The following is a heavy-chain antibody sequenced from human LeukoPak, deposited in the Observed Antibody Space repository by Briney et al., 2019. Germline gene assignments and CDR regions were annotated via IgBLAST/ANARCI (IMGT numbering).Heavy chain of an antibody. Sequence: SGGSLRLSCAASGFTFSSYWMHWVRQAPGKGLVWVSRVNSDESTTRYADSVKGRFTISRDNSKNTLYLQMTSLTVEDTAVYYCASAPQAGSSWYGGFDYWGQGTLVTVSS. D-gene: IGHD6-13*01. CDR2: VNSDESTT. J-gene: IGHJ4*02. V-gene: IGHV3-74*01. CDR1: GFTFSSYW. CDR3: ASAPQAGSSWYGGFDY.